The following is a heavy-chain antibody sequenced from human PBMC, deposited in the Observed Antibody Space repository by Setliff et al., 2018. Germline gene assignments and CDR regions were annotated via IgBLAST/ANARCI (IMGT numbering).Heavy chain of an antibody. CDR2: ISSSSSYI. V-gene: IGHV3-21*01. D-gene: IGHD5-12*01. CDR3: ARAPSTRGYSGYDS. Sequence: GESLRLSCAASGFTFSSYSMNWVRQAPGKGLEWVSSISSSSSYIYYADSVKGRFTISRDNAKNSLYLQMNSLRAEDTAVYYCARAPSTRGYSGYDSWGQGTLVTVSS. CDR1: GFTFSSYS. J-gene: IGHJ5*02.